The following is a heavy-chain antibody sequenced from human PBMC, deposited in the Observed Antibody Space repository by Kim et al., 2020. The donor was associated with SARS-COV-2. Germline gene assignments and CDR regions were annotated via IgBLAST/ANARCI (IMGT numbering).Heavy chain of an antibody. J-gene: IGHJ5*02. CDR1: GGSISSSSYY. D-gene: IGHD6-13*01. CDR3: ACLLYSSSWYLEFRWFDP. V-gene: IGHV4-39*07. Sequence: SETLSLTCTVSGGSISSSSYYWGWIRQPPGKGLEWIGSIYYSGSTYYNPSLKSRVTISVDTSKNQFSLKLSSVTAADTAVYYCACLLYSSSWYLEFRWFDPWGQGTLVTVSS. CDR2: IYYSGST.